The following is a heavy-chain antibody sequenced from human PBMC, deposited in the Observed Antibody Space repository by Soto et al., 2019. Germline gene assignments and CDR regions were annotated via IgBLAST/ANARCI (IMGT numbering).Heavy chain of an antibody. V-gene: IGHV3-30*03. CDR2: ISSDGSNK. D-gene: IGHD1-1*01. CDR1: GFTFTNYG. J-gene: IGHJ4*02. CDR3: AIDWNYLDY. Sequence: QVQLVESGGGVVQPGRSLRLSCAASGFTFTNYGMHWVRQAPGKGLEWVAVISSDGSNKNYGDSVKGRFTISRNNSKNTMYLQMNSVRAEDTAVYYCAIDWNYLDYWGQGTLVTVSS.